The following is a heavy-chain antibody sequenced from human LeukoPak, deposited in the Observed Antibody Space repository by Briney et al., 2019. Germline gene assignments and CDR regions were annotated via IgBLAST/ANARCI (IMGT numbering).Heavy chain of an antibody. CDR2: IFHSGST. Sequence: SETLSLTCAVSGYSISSGYYWGWIRQPPGKGLEWIGSIFHSGSTYYNPSLQSRVTISVDTSKNQFSLKLSSVTAADTAVYYCARAGWTTLTYFDYWGHGTLLTVSS. D-gene: IGHD4-11*01. CDR3: ARAGWTTLTYFDY. J-gene: IGHJ4*01. V-gene: IGHV4-38-2*01. CDR1: GYSISSGYY.